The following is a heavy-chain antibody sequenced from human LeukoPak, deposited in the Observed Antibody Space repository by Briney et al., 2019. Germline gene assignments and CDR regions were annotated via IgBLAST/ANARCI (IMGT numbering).Heavy chain of an antibody. CDR3: ARASGWFDP. Sequence: SETLSLTCTVSGGSISTYYRSWIRQPPGKGLEWIGLIYYTGSTNYNPSLKSRVTISVDTSKNQFSLKLSSVIAADTAVYYCARASGWFDPWGQGTLVTVSS. CDR1: GGSISTYY. J-gene: IGHJ5*02. V-gene: IGHV4-59*08. CDR2: IYYTGST.